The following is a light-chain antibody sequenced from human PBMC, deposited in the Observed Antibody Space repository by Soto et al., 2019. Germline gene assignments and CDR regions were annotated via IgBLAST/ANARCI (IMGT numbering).Light chain of an antibody. CDR1: SSNIGSNT. V-gene: IGLV1-44*01. J-gene: IGLJ1*01. Sequence: QSVLTQPPSASGTPGQRVTISCSGRSSNIGSNTVNWYQQFPGTAPKLLIYSNNQRPSGVPDRFSGSKSGTSASLAISGLQSEDEADYYCAVWDDSLNGQVFATGTKVTVL. CDR3: AVWDDSLNGQV. CDR2: SNN.